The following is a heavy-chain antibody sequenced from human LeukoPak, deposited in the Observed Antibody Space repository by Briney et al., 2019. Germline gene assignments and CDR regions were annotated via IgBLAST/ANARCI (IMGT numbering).Heavy chain of an antibody. J-gene: IGHJ4*02. V-gene: IGHV3-21*01. CDR2: ISSSSSYI. CDR1: GFTFSSYS. D-gene: IGHD6-19*01. Sequence: GGSLRLSCAASGFTFSSYSMNWVRQAPGKGLEWVSSISSSSSYIHYADSVKGRFTISRDNAKNSLYLQMNSLRAEDTAVYYCARNLAVAHFDYWGQGTLVTVSS. CDR3: ARNLAVAHFDY.